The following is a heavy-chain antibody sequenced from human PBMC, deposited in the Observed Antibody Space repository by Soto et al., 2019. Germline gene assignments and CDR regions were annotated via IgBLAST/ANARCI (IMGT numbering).Heavy chain of an antibody. D-gene: IGHD6-19*01. CDR1: GFPLGNYE. CDR3: ARDPQGIAVDHSYYYGMDV. CDR2: TSNIGNTI. V-gene: IGHV3-11*01. J-gene: IGHJ6*02. Sequence: QVQLVESGGDLAKPGGPLSFPCEAFGFPLGNYEMGWFRKPQGKGRDGVSTTSNIGNTIYTVDSGKGRFTMSRDNAKNSRYLEMDSLRVEDTAVYYCARDPQGIAVDHSYYYGMDVWGQGTTGTVSS.